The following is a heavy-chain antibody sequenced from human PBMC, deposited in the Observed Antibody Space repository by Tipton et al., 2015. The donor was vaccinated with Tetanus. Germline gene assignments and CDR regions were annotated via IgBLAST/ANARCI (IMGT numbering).Heavy chain of an antibody. D-gene: IGHD2-21*01. CDR3: ATAPLGEHYFDY. J-gene: IGHJ4*02. V-gene: IGHV1-18*01. Sequence: QLVQSGPEVKMPGAPVKVSCKTSGYTFSSYGITWVRQAPGQGLEWMGWINPYRGNTNYAQSLQGRVTMTTDTSTSTVYMELRSLRSDGTAVYYCATAPLGEHYFDYWGQGTLITVSS. CDR2: INPYRGNT. CDR1: GYTFSSYG.